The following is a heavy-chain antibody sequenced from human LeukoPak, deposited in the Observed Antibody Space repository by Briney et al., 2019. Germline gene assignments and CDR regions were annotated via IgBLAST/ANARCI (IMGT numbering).Heavy chain of an antibody. Sequence: GGSLRLSCAASGFTFTSHEMNWVRQAPGKGLEWVAVISYDGSNKYYADPVKGRFTISRDNSKNTLYLQMNSLRAEYTAVYYCATQPGPCSGGSCNDYWGQGTLVTVSS. J-gene: IGHJ4*02. D-gene: IGHD2-15*01. CDR2: ISYDGSNK. CDR3: ATQPGPCSGGSCNDY. V-gene: IGHV3-30*03. CDR1: GFTFTSHE.